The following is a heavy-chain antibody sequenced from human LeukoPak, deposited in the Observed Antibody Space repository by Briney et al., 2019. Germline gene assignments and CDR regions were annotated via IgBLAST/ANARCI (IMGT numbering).Heavy chain of an antibody. Sequence: PGGSLRLSCAASGFTFSSYGMYWVRQAPGKGLEWVAPISYDGSNKYYADSVKGRFTISRDNSKNTLYLQMNNLRAEDTAVYYCAKGTMVRGLIITFLDFWGQGTLVTVSS. CDR3: AKGTMVRGLIITFLDF. CDR2: ISYDGSNK. D-gene: IGHD3-10*01. V-gene: IGHV3-30*18. CDR1: GFTFSSYG. J-gene: IGHJ4*02.